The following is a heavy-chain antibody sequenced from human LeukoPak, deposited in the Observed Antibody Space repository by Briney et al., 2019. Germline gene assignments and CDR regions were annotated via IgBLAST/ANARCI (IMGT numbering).Heavy chain of an antibody. CDR2: IDYTGRT. D-gene: IGHD3/OR15-3a*01. CDR1: DGAISSYY. V-gene: IGHV4-59*01. J-gene: IGHJ5*02. Sequence: SETLSLTCTVSDGAISSYYWSWIRQPPGKGLEWIGYIDYTGRTNYNPSLKSRVTMSVDTSKNQFSLKLNSVTAADTAVYYCAREGLLRWFDPWGQGTLVTVSS. CDR3: AREGLLRWFDP.